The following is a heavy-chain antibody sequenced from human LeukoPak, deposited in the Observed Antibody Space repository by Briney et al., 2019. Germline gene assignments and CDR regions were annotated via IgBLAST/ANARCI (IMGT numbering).Heavy chain of an antibody. Sequence: SVKVSCKPSGGTFSIYAISWVRPAPGQGLEWMGRIIPILGIANYAQKFQGRVTTAADKSTSTAYMELSSLRSEDTAVYYCARLSHVGATYYYYGMDVWGQGTTVTVSS. CDR3: ARLSHVGATYYYYGMDV. V-gene: IGHV1-69*04. D-gene: IGHD2-15*01. CDR1: GGTFSIYA. J-gene: IGHJ6*02. CDR2: IIPILGIA.